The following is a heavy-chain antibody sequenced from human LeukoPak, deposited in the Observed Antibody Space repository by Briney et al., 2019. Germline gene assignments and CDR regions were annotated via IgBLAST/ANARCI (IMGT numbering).Heavy chain of an antibody. V-gene: IGHV4-59*11. D-gene: IGHD6-6*01. CDR1: GGSISSHY. Sequence: SETLSLTCTVSGGSISSHYWSWIRQPPGKGLEWIGYIYYSGGTNYNPSLKSRVTISVDTSKNQFSLKLSSVTAADTAVYYCARDGPRQLAGYYYYYMDVWGKGTTVTVSS. CDR2: IYYSGGT. J-gene: IGHJ6*03. CDR3: ARDGPRQLAGYYYYYMDV.